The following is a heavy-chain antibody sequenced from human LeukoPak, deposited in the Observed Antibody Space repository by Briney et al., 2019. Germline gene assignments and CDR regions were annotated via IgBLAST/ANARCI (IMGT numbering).Heavy chain of an antibody. D-gene: IGHD6-6*01. V-gene: IGHV4-39*07. Sequence: SETLSLTCTVSGGSISSSSYYWGWIRQPPGKGLEWIGEINHSGSTNYNPSPKSRVTISVDTSKNQFSLKLSSVTAADTAVYYCAKEGNSSSPIEGWGQGTLVTVSS. CDR3: AKEGNSSSPIEG. J-gene: IGHJ4*02. CDR2: INHSGST. CDR1: GGSISSSSYY.